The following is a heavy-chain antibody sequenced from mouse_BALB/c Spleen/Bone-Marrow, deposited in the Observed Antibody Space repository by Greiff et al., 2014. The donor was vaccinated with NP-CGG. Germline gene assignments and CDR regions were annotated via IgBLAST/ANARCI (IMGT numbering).Heavy chain of an antibody. J-gene: IGHJ4*01. Sequence: VQLQQSGAELVKPGASVMLSCTASGFNIKDTYMYWVKQRPEQGLEWIGRIDPSNGNTKYDPRFQGKATITADTSSNTAYLQLNSRTSEDTAVYDCDRSSPYYDMDYWGQGTSVTVSS. D-gene: IGHD6-1*01. CDR3: DRSSPYYDMDY. V-gene: IGHV14-3*02. CDR1: GFNIKDTY. CDR2: IDPSNGNT.